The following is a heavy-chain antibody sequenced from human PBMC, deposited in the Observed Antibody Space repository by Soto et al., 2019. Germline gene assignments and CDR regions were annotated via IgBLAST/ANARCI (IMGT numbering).Heavy chain of an antibody. CDR1: GGIFSSYA. CDR2: IIPIFGTT. CDR3: ASHTPRGDSSGRGMGYYYYGMDV. Sequence: QVQLVQSGAEVKKPGSSVKVSCKASGGIFSSYAVSWVRQAPGQGLEWMGGIIPIFGTTNYAQKFQGRVTITADKSTSTDYMELRSLRSEDTAVYYCASHTPRGDSSGRGMGYYYYGMDVWGQGTTVTVSS. D-gene: IGHD3-22*01. J-gene: IGHJ6*02. V-gene: IGHV1-69*06.